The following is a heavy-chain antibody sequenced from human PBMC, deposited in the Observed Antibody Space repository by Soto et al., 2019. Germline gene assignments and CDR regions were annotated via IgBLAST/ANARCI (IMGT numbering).Heavy chain of an antibody. Sequence: LSLTCTVSGGSISSGSYYWTWIRQLPGKGLEWIGYIYYSGSTSYNPSLKSRVTISVDTSKNQFSLKLSSVTAADTAVYYCARVGSSGYLPRFWGQGTLVTVSS. J-gene: IGHJ4*02. CDR1: GGSISSGSYY. D-gene: IGHD3-22*01. V-gene: IGHV4-31*03. CDR3: ARVGSSGYLPRF. CDR2: IYYSGST.